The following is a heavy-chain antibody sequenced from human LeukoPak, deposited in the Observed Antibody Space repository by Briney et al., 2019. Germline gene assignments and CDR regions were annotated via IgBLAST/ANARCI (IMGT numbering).Heavy chain of an antibody. Sequence: PSETLSLTCAVYGGSFSGYYWSWIRQPPGKGLEWIGSIYYSGSTYYNPSLKSRVTISVDTSKNQFSVKLNSVTAADTAVYYCARALIRQPFDYWGQGTLVTVSS. CDR2: IYYSGST. V-gene: IGHV4-34*01. D-gene: IGHD3-16*01. CDR1: GGSFSGYY. CDR3: ARALIRQPFDY. J-gene: IGHJ4*02.